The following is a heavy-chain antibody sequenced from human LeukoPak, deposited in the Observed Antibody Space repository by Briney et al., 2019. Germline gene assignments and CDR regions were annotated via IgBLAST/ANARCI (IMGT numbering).Heavy chain of an antibody. CDR2: ISGSGGST. J-gene: IGHJ4*02. V-gene: IGHV3-23*01. Sequence: PGGSLRLSCAASGFTFSSYAMSWVRQAPGKGLEWVSAISGSGGSTYYADSVEGRFTISRDNSKNTLYLQMNSLRAEDTAVYYCAKSKDRWFGEPHSYYFDYWGQGTLVTVSS. D-gene: IGHD3-10*01. CDR1: GFTFSSYA. CDR3: AKSKDRWFGEPHSYYFDY.